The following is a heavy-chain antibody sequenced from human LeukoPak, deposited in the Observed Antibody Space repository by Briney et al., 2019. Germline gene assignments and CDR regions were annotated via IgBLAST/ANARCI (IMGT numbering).Heavy chain of an antibody. CDR3: ARVATLYYDSSVGPFDI. CDR2: INPRGGST. Sequence: ASVKVSCKASGYTFTGYYMHWVRQAPGQGLEWMGIINPRGGSTSYTQKFQGRVTMTRDMSTSTVYMELSSLRSEDTAVYYCARVATLYYDSSVGPFDIWGQGTMVTVSS. J-gene: IGHJ3*02. D-gene: IGHD3-22*01. V-gene: IGHV1-46*01. CDR1: GYTFTGYY.